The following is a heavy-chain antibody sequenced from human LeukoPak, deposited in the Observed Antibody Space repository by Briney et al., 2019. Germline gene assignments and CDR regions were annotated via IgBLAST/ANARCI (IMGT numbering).Heavy chain of an antibody. V-gene: IGHV3-21*01. D-gene: IGHD3-10*01. CDR3: ARVFRNRACFGERQGDY. Sequence: GRSLRLSYAVSRFTLSSYSMNWVSQAPGKGLEWVSSISSSSSYIFYADSVKGRFTISRENANNSLYLQMNSLRAEVTAVYYCARVFRNRACFGERQGDYWGQGTLVTVSS. CDR2: ISSSSSYI. CDR1: RFTLSSYS. J-gene: IGHJ4*02.